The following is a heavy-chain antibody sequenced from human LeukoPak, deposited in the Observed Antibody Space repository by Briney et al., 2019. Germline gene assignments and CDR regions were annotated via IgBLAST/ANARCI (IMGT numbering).Heavy chain of an antibody. CDR2: IYYSGST. CDR3: AREVDSHGTLFYYGMDV. J-gene: IGHJ6*02. CDR1: GGSISSYY. V-gene: IGHV4-59*01. D-gene: IGHD6-13*01. Sequence: ETLSLTCTVSGGSISSYYWSWIRQPPGKGLEWIGYIYYSGSTNYNPSLKSRVTISVDTSKNQFSLKLSSVTAADTAVYYCAREVDSHGTLFYYGMDVWGQGTTVTVSS.